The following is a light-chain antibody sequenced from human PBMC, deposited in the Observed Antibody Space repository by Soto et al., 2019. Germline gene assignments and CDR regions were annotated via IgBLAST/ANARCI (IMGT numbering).Light chain of an antibody. CDR3: QQYHSAPIT. J-gene: IGKJ5*01. V-gene: IGKV4-1*01. CDR2: WAS. CDR1: QTVLSTSDNRNY. Sequence: DIVMTQSPDSLAVSLGERATINCKSSQTVLSTSDNRNYLGWFQQRPGQPPKLLIYWASTRKSGVPGRFSGSGSGTDFTLAISSLQAEDVAIYYCQQYHSAPITFGQGTRLEIK.